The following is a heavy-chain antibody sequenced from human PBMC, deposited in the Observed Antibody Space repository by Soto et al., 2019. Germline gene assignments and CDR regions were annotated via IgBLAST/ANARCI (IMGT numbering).Heavy chain of an antibody. V-gene: IGHV3-23*01. CDR2: ISGSGGST. CDR3: AKTSVLILAVMTRHQQYGTDV. D-gene: IGHD2-21*01. J-gene: IGHJ6*01. Sequence: GGSLRLSCAASGFTFSSYAMSWVRQAPGKALEWVSAISGSGGSTYYADSVKGRFTISRDNSKNTLYPQMNSLRAEDTAVYYCAKTSVLILAVMTRHQQYGTDVR. CDR1: GFTFSSYA.